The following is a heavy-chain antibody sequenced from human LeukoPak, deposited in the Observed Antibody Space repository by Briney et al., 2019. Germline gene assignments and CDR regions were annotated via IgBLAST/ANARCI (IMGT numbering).Heavy chain of an antibody. Sequence: GGSMRLSCAPSGFFFSSYAMSWVRQPPGDVLEWVSAIRGSGGSTYYADSVEERPSIPTDTPKNTLYLQRSRQRTEHTALYFWSNVIGLLWFGEFPGGYWGQGTLVTVSS. CDR1: GFFFSSYA. D-gene: IGHD3-10*01. CDR2: IRGSGGST. J-gene: IGHJ4*02. CDR3: SNVIGLLWFGEFPGGY. V-gene: IGHV3-23*01.